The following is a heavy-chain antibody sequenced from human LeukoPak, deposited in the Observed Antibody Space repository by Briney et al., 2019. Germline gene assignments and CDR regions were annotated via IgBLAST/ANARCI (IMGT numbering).Heavy chain of an antibody. CDR1: GYTFTSYN. V-gene: IGHV1-8*01. CDR2: MNPNSGNT. J-gene: IGHJ4*02. Sequence: ASVKVSCKASGYTFTSYNINWVRQAPGQGLEWMGWMNPNSGNTGNAQKFQGRVTMTRNTSISTAYMELSRLRSEDTAVYYSARGNSGYDLYYFYYWGQGTLVTVSS. CDR3: ARGNSGYDLYYFYY. D-gene: IGHD5-12*01.